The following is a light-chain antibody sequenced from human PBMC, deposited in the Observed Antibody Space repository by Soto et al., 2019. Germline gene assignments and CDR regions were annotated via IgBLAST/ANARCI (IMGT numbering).Light chain of an antibody. V-gene: IGKV3-15*01. Sequence: EIVMTQSPATLSVSPGDRATLSCRARQSVSSNLAWYQQTPGQAPRLIIYGASTRATGIPARFSGSGSGKEFTLTISSLQSEDFAVYYCQQYNNWPRTLGQGTKVEIK. CDR3: QQYNNWPRT. CDR1: QSVSSN. J-gene: IGKJ1*01. CDR2: GAS.